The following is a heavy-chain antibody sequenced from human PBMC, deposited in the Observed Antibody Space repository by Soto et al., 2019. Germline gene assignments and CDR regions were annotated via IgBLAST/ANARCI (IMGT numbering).Heavy chain of an antibody. Sequence: QVQLQESGPGLVKPSQTLSLTCTVSGGSISSGGYYWSWIRQHPGKGLEWIGYIYYSGSTYYKPSLKSRVTISVDTSKIQFSLKLSSVTAADTAVYYCASLVAALDAFDIWGQGTMVTVSS. J-gene: IGHJ3*02. CDR1: GGSISSGGYY. V-gene: IGHV4-31*03. CDR3: ASLVAALDAFDI. CDR2: IYYSGST. D-gene: IGHD2-15*01.